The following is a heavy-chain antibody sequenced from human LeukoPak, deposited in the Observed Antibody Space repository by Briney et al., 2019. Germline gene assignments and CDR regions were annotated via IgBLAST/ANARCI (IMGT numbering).Heavy chain of an antibody. Sequence: PSETLSLTCAVYGGSFSGYYWSWIRQPPGKGLEWIGEINHSGSTNYNPSLKSRVTISVDTSKNQFSLKLSSVTAADTAVYYCAGKPRPYYYDSSGQLDYWGQGTLVTVSS. V-gene: IGHV4-34*01. CDR1: GGSFSGYY. J-gene: IGHJ4*02. CDR3: AGKPRPYYYDSSGQLDY. D-gene: IGHD3-22*01. CDR2: INHSGST.